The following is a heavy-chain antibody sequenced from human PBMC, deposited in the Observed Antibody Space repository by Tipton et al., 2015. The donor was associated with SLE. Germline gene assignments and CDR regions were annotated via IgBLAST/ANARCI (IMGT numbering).Heavy chain of an antibody. D-gene: IGHD2-2*01. V-gene: IGHV1-18*01. CDR1: GYTFTAYG. CDR3: ARDRGYCSTTSCGPFDY. CDR2: ISGYDGNT. J-gene: IGHJ4*02. Sequence: QSGPEVKKPGASVKVSCKASGYTFTAYGITWVRQAPGQGLEWMGWISGYDGNTFYAQRFQDRVTMTTDPSTSTAYMELRSPTSDDTGVYYCARDRGYCSTTSCGPFDYWGQGTLVTVPS.